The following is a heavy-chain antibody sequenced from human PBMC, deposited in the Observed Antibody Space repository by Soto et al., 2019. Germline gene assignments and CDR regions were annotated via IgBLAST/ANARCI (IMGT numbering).Heavy chain of an antibody. V-gene: IGHV3-30-3*01. J-gene: IGHJ4*02. Sequence: GGSLRLSCAASGFTFSSYAMHWVRQAPGKGLEWVAVISYDGSNKYYADSVKGRFTISRDNSENTLYLQMNSLRAEDTAVYYCARASITIFGVVITDLDYWGQGTLVTVS. CDR1: GFTFSSYA. CDR3: ARASITIFGVVITDLDY. D-gene: IGHD3-3*01. CDR2: ISYDGSNK.